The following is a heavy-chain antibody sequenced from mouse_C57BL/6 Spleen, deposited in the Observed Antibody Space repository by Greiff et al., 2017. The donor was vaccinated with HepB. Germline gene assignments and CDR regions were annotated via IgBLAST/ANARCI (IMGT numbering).Heavy chain of an antibody. J-gene: IGHJ1*03. CDR3: AIRWNWYFDV. V-gene: IGHV1-82*01. Sequence: QVQLQQSGPELVKPGASVKISCKASGYAFSSSWMNWVKQRPGKGLEWIGRIYPGDGDTNYNGKFKGKATLTADKSSSTAYMQLSSLTSEDSAVYFGAIRWNWYFDVWGTGTTVTVSS. CDR1: GYAFSSSW. CDR2: IYPGDGDT.